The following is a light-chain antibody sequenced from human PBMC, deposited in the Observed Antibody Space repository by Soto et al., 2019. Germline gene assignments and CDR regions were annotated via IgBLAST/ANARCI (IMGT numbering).Light chain of an antibody. V-gene: IGKV3-15*01. CDR1: HYVYSN. CDR3: QQYHNLLT. Sequence: EIVMTQSPATLSVSPGERATLSCTASHYVYSNVAWFQQRPGQAPRLLIYRASTRATGTPARFSGSGSGTEFPLTITRLPSEDFSLYFCQQYHNLLTFGQGTEVEVK. CDR2: RAS. J-gene: IGKJ1*01.